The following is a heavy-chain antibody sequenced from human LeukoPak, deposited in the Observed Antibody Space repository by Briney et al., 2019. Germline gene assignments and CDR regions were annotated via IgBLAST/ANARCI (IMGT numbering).Heavy chain of an antibody. Sequence: GGSLRLSCAASGFTFSSYAMHWVRQAPGKGLEYFSAISSIGGSTYYANSVKGRFTISRDNSKNTLYLQMGSLRADDMAVYYCARGDCGGDCYSTFFGYFDYWGQGTLVTVSS. CDR1: GFTFSSYA. J-gene: IGHJ4*02. CDR2: ISSIGGST. D-gene: IGHD2-21*02. CDR3: ARGDCGGDCYSTFFGYFDY. V-gene: IGHV3-64*01.